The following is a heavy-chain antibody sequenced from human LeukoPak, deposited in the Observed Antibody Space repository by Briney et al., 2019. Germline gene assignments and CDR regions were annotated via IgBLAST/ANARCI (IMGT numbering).Heavy chain of an antibody. D-gene: IGHD6-6*01. V-gene: IGHV3-21*01. Sequence: PGGSLRLSCAASGFTFSSSGMNWVRQAPGRGLEWVASISRSSSYIYYADPVKGRFTISRDNAKNSLYLEMNSLTAADTAVYYCARSSIGISPHFDYWGQGTLVTVSS. J-gene: IGHJ4*02. CDR1: GFTFSSSG. CDR3: ARSSIGISPHFDY. CDR2: ISRSSSYI.